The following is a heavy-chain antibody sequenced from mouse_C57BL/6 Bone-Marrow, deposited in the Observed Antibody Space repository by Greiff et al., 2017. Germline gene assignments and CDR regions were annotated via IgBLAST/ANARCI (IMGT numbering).Heavy chain of an antibody. D-gene: IGHD4-1*01. V-gene: IGHV1-72*01. CDR3: AGGNWWNFDV. CDR1: GYTFTSYW. J-gene: IGHJ1*03. Sequence: QVQLQQPGAELVKPGASVKLSCKASGYTFTSYWMHWVKQRPGRGLEWIGRIDPNSGGTKYHAKFKSKATLTVHKTSSTAYMQLSSLTSEDSAVYYCAGGNWWNFDVWGTGTTVTVSS. CDR2: IDPNSGGT.